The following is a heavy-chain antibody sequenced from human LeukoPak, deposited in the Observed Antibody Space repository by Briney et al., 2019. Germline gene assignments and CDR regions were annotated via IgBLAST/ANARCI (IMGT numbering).Heavy chain of an antibody. Sequence: GGSLRLSCAASGFTFSSYGMHWVRQAPGKGLEWVAVIWYDGSNKYYADSVKGRFTISRDNSKNTLYLQMNSLRAEDTAVYYCAKDQGIHLWLSLFDYWGQGTLVTVSS. CDR2: IWYDGSNK. D-gene: IGHD5-18*01. CDR3: AKDQGIHLWLSLFDY. CDR1: GFTFSSYG. V-gene: IGHV3-33*06. J-gene: IGHJ4*02.